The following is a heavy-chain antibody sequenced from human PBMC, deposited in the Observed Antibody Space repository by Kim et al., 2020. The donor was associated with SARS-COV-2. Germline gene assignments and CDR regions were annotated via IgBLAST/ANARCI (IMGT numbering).Heavy chain of an antibody. Sequence: SETLSLTCTVSGGSISSSSYYWGWIRQPPGKGLEWIGSIYYSGSTYYNPSLKSRVTISVDTSKNQFSLKLSSVTAADTAVYYCASMTLSSSTFDPWGQGTLVTVSS. V-gene: IGHV4-39*01. CDR3: ASMTLSSSTFDP. D-gene: IGHD6-13*01. CDR1: GGSISSSSYY. CDR2: IYYSGST. J-gene: IGHJ5*02.